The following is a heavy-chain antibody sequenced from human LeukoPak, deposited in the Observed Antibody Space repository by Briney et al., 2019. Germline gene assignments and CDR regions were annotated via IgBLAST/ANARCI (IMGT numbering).Heavy chain of an antibody. CDR1: GFTFSSYA. Sequence: GGSLRLSCAASGFTFSSYAMSWVRQAPGKGLEWVSVIYSGGSTYYADSVKGRFTISRDNSKNTLYLQMNSLRAEDTAVYYCARVSSSGWYYFDYWGQGTLVTVSS. V-gene: IGHV3-66*01. CDR3: ARVSSSGWYYFDY. J-gene: IGHJ4*02. D-gene: IGHD6-19*01. CDR2: IYSGGST.